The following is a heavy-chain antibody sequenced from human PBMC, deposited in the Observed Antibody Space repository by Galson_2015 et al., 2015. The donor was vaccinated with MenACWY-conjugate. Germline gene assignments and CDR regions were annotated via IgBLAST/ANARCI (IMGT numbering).Heavy chain of an antibody. J-gene: IGHJ5*02. CDR2: INAGNGNT. CDR3: ARVLPIAAAGTLLFDP. D-gene: IGHD6-13*01. Sequence: SVKVSCKASGYTFTSYAMHWVRQGPGQRLEWMGWINAGNGNTKYSQKFQGRVTITRDTSASTAYMELSSLRSEDTAVYYCARVLPIAAAGTLLFDPWGQGTLVTVSS. CDR1: GYTFTSYA. V-gene: IGHV1-3*01.